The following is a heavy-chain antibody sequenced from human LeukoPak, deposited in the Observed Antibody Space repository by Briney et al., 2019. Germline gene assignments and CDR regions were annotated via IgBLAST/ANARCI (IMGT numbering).Heavy chain of an antibody. CDR3: ARDREMATSGDAFDI. Sequence: SVKVSCKASGGTFSSYAISWVRQAPGQGLEWMGGIIPIFGTANYAQKFQGRVTITADKSTSTAYMELSSLRSKDTAVYYCARDREMATSGDAFDIWGQGTMVTVSS. J-gene: IGHJ3*02. D-gene: IGHD5-24*01. CDR1: GGTFSSYA. CDR2: IIPIFGTA. V-gene: IGHV1-69*06.